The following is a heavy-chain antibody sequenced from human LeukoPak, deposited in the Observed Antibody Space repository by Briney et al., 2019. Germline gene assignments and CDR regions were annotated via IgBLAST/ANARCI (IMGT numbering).Heavy chain of an antibody. J-gene: IGHJ5*02. D-gene: IGHD2-2*01. CDR1: GGTFSSYA. CDR3: AREKTYCSSTSCNNWFDP. V-gene: IGHV1-69*05. CDR2: IIPIFGTA. Sequence: GSSVKVSCKASGGTFSSYAIIWVRQAPGQGLEWMGGIIPIFGTANYAQKFQGRVTITTDESTSTAYMELSSLRSEDTAVYYCAREKTYCSSTSCNNWFDPWGQGTLVTVSS.